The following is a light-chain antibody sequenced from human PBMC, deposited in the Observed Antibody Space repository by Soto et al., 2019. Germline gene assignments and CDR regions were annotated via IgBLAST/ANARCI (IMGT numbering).Light chain of an antibody. J-gene: IGKJ4*01. Sequence: IHMTQSPXXXXASXXDXXXXXXRASXXXXXYLNWYQQKPGKAPKLLIYGASKLQSGVPSRFSGSGSGTDFTLTITSLQGEDFATYYCQQSSSTPLTFGGGTKVEI. CDR3: QQSSSTPLT. V-gene: IGKV1-39*01. CDR1: XXXXXY. CDR2: GAS.